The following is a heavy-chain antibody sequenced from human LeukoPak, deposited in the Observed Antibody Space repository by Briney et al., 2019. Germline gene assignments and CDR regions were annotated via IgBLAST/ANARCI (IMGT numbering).Heavy chain of an antibody. CDR2: ISSSGSTI. D-gene: IGHD6-19*01. Sequence: GGSLRLSCAASGFTFTDYYMSWIRQAPGKGLEWLSYISSSGSTIYYADSVKGRFTISRDNVKNLLYLQINSLRAEDTAVYYCARVQRGIAVALDYWGQGTLATVSS. CDR1: GFTFTDYY. J-gene: IGHJ4*02. V-gene: IGHV3-11*04. CDR3: ARVQRGIAVALDY.